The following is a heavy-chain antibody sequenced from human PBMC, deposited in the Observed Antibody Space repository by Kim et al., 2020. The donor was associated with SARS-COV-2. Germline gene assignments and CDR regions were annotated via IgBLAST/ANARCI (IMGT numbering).Heavy chain of an antibody. Sequence: GGSLRLSCTASGFTFGDFAMSWFRQAPGKGLEWVGFIRNKACGRTTDYAASVKGRFTISRDYSKNIAYLQMNSLKTEDTAVYYCARGVWFGESICNGRNDYWGQGTLVTVSS. D-gene: IGHD3-10*01. CDR1: GFTFGDFA. J-gene: IGHJ4*02. CDR3: ARGVWFGESICNGRNDY. CDR2: IRNKACGRTT. V-gene: IGHV3-49*03.